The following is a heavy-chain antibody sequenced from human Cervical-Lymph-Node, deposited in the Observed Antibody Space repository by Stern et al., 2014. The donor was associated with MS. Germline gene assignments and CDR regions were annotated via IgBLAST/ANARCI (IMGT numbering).Heavy chain of an antibody. Sequence: VQLVESGGGVVQPGRSLRLSCATSGFTFSSYSMHWVRQAPGKGLEWVTTISFDGREKFYADSVKGRFTISRDRSKNAVFVQMNSLRAEDTAVYYCARGMRYDDRGYYFDNWGRGTLITVSS. CDR3: ARGMRYDDRGYYFDN. CDR1: GFTFSSYS. J-gene: IGHJ4*02. D-gene: IGHD3-16*01. CDR2: ISFDGREK. V-gene: IGHV3-30*01.